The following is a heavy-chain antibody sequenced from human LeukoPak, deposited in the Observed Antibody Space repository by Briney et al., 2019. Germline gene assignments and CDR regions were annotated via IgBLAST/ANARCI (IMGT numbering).Heavy chain of an antibody. D-gene: IGHD6-19*01. CDR2: ISGSGGST. Sequence: PGGSLRLSCAASGFTFSGSAMSWVRQAPGKGLEWVSAISGSGGSTYYADSVKGRFTISRDNSKNTLYLQMNSLRAEDTAVYYCAKVPFIAVAGTGHLDYWGQGTLVTVSS. V-gene: IGHV3-23*01. CDR1: GFTFSGSA. J-gene: IGHJ4*02. CDR3: AKVPFIAVAGTGHLDY.